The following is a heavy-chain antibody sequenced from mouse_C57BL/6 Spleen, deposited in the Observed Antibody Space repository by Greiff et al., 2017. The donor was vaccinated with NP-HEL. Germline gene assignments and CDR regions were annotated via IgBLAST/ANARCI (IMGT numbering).Heavy chain of an antibody. J-gene: IGHJ4*01. V-gene: IGHV1-82*01. D-gene: IGHD2-2*01. CDR1: GYAFSSSW. CDR2: IYPGDGDT. CDR3: ARGSTMVTMDY. Sequence: QVQLQQSGPELVKPGASVKISCKASGYAFSSSWMNWVKQRPGKGLEWIGRIYPGDGDTNYNGKFKGKATLTADKSSSTAYMQLSSLTSEDSAVYFCARGSTMVTMDYWGQGTSVTVSA.